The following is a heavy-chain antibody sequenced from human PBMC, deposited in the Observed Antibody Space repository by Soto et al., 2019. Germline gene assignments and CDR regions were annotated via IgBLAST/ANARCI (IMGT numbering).Heavy chain of an antibody. D-gene: IGHD3-22*01. CDR3: ARQRSPNAFYDSSGYYYDRWFDP. J-gene: IGHJ5*02. V-gene: IGHV6-1*01. CDR2: TYYRSKWYN. Sequence: PSQTLSLTCAISGDSVSSNSAAWDWIRQSPSRGLEWPGRTYYRSKWYNDYAVSVKSRITINPDTSKNQFSLQLNSVTPEDTAVYYCARQRSPNAFYDSSGYYYDRWFDPWGQGTLVTVSS. CDR1: GDSVSSNSAA.